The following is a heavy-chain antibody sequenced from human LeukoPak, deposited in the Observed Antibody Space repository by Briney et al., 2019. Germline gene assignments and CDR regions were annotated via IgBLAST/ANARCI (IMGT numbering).Heavy chain of an antibody. CDR2: INHAGTT. CDR3: ARLNLDYFYSSGPNDS. CDR1: GGSFTYYY. V-gene: IGHV4-34*01. Sequence: SEGLSLTCALYGGSFTYYYWSWIRQPPGRGREWVGEINHAGTTDYNPSPKSRVTISVDTSKNQFSLRLKSVTAADTAVYSCARLNLDYFYSSGPNDSWGQGTLVTVSS. D-gene: IGHD3-10*01. J-gene: IGHJ4*02.